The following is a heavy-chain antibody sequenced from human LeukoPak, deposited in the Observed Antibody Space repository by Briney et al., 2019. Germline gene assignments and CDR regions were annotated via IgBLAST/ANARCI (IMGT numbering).Heavy chain of an antibody. J-gene: IGHJ4*02. V-gene: IGHV3-21*01. CDR1: GFTFSSYW. Sequence: GGSLRLSCAASGFTFSSYWMSWVRQAPGKGLEWVSSISSSSSYIYYADSVKGRFTISRDNAKNSLYLQMNSLRAEDTAVYYCARDYDYVWGSYRYFDYWGQGTLVTVSS. CDR3: ARDYDYVWGSYRYFDY. CDR2: ISSSSSYI. D-gene: IGHD3-16*02.